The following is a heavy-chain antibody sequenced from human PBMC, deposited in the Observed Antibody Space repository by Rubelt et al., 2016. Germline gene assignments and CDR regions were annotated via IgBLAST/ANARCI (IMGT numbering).Heavy chain of an antibody. J-gene: IGHJ6*02. CDR1: GFTFRNYW. V-gene: IGHV3-74*01. CDR2: ISGSGGST. CDR3: ARDMGQLVYYAMDV. D-gene: IGHD6-13*01. Sequence: VESGGGLVQPGGSLRLSCAASGFTFRNYWMHWVRQVPGKGLVWVSGISGSGGSTYYADSVQGRFTISRDNAKNTLFLQMSSLRVEDTAVYYCARDMGQLVYYAMDVWGQGTTVTVSS.